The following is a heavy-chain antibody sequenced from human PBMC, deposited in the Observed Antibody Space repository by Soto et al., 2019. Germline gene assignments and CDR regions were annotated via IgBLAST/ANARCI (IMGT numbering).Heavy chain of an antibody. CDR3: ARVGYSSSWDFDY. CDR1: GFTFGSYS. CDR2: ISSSSSYI. Sequence: GGSLRLSCAASGFTFGSYSMNWVRQAPGKGLEWVSSISSSSSYIYYADSVKGRFTISRDNAKNSLYLQMNSLRAEDTAVYYCARVGYSSSWDFDYWGQGTLVTVSS. J-gene: IGHJ4*02. D-gene: IGHD6-13*01. V-gene: IGHV3-21*01.